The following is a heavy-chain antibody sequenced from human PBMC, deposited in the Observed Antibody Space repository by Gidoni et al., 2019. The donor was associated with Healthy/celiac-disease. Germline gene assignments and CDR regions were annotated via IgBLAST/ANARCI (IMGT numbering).Heavy chain of an antibody. CDR2: ISYDGSNK. CDR3: ARVRWFDP. J-gene: IGHJ5*02. CDR1: GFTFSSYA. V-gene: IGHV3-30*04. Sequence: QVQLVESGGGVVQPGRSLRLSCAASGFTFSSYAMHWVRQAPGKGLEWVAVISYDGSNKYYADSVKGRFTISRDNSKNTLYLQMNSLRAEDTAVYYCARVRWFDPWGQGTLVTVSS.